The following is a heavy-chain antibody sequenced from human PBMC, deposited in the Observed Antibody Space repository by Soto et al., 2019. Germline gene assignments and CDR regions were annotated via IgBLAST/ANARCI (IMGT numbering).Heavy chain of an antibody. CDR3: ARGPPETPPDY. V-gene: IGHV1-18*01. J-gene: IGHJ4*02. CDR2: ISAKNGNT. CDR1: GYTFSDYG. Sequence: ASVKVSCKASGYTFSDYGISWLRQAPGQGLEWMGWISAKNGNTNFAQKFRGRVTMTTDTSTSTVYMELRSLKPDDSAVYYCARGPPETPPDYWGQGTLVTVSS.